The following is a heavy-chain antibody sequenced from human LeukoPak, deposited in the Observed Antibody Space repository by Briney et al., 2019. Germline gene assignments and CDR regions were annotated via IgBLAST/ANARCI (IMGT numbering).Heavy chain of an antibody. CDR3: ARENGAGRYYYYGMDV. J-gene: IGHJ6*02. V-gene: IGHV4-34*01. D-gene: IGHD6-19*01. CDR1: GGSLSGYY. Sequence: SETLSLTCAVYGGSLSGYYWSRIRQPPGKGLEWIGEINHSGSTNYNPSLKSRVTISVDTSKNQFSLKLSSVTAADTAVYYCARENGAGRYYYYGMDVWGQGTTVTVS. CDR2: INHSGST.